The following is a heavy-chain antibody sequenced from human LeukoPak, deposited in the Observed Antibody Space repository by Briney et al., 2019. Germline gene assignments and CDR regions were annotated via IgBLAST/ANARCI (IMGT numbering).Heavy chain of an antibody. V-gene: IGHV3-7*01. CDR3: ARVGVGASLDAFDI. Sequence: SGGSLRLSCAASGFTFSTYWMTWVRQTPGKGLEWVANINQDGSEKYYVDSVEGRFTISRDNAKNSLYLQMYSLRAEDTAVYHCARVGVGASLDAFDIWGQGTMVTVSS. CDR2: INQDGSEK. J-gene: IGHJ3*02. CDR1: GFTFSTYW. D-gene: IGHD2-8*01.